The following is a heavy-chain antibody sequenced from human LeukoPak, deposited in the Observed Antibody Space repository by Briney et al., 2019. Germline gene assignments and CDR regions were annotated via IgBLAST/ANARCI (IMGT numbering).Heavy chain of an antibody. CDR2: PYSGGDT. D-gene: IGHD3-10*01. CDR1: GFSVSNSY. Sequence: PGGSLRLSCAASGFSVSNSYMSWVRQAPGKGLEWVSIPYSGGDTYYAASVRGRFTISRDNAKNTLYLHMNTLSAADTAVYFCARGENYYFHTDVWGIGATVTVSS. J-gene: IGHJ6*03. V-gene: IGHV3-66*02. CDR3: ARGENYYFHTDV.